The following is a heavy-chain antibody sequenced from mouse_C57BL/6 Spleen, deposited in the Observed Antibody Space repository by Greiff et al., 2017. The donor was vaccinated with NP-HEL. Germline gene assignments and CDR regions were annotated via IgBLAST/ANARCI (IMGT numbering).Heavy chain of an antibody. CDR1: GYTFTDYN. V-gene: IGHV1-18*01. CDR3: TRADGYDPGPFDY. D-gene: IGHD2-2*01. J-gene: IGHJ2*01. Sequence: EVKLMEPGPELVKPGASVKIPCKASGYTFTDYNMDWVKQSPGKSLEWIGDINPNNGGTIYNQKFKGKATLTVDKSSSTAYMELRSLTSEDTAVYYCTRADGYDPGPFDYGGQGTTLTVSS. CDR2: INPNNGGT.